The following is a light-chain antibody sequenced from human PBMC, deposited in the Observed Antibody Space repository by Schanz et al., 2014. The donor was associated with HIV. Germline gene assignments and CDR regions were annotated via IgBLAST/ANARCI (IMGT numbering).Light chain of an antibody. V-gene: IGKV3D-15*01. CDR3: HHYGDSRGT. J-gene: IGKJ4*02. CDR2: DAS. CDR1: QSVSSN. Sequence: EIVMTQSPATLSVSPGERATLSCRASQSVSSNLAWYQQKSGQAPRLLIYDASNRATGIPARFSGSGSGTDFPLTINSLEPEDFAVYYCHHYGDSRGTFGGGTEVDI.